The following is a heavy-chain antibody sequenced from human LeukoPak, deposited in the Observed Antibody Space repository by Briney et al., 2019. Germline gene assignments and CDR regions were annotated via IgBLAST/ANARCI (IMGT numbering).Heavy chain of an antibody. Sequence: PSETLSLTCAVSGGSISSGGYSWSWIRQPPGKGLEWIGYIYYSGSTYYNPSLKSRVTISVDTSQNHFSLKLSSVTAADTAIYYCTREDRYKYYMDVWGKGTTVTVSS. J-gene: IGHJ6*03. V-gene: IGHV4-30-4*07. CDR1: GGSISSGGYS. CDR3: TREDRYKYYMDV. CDR2: IYYSGST. D-gene: IGHD1-1*01.